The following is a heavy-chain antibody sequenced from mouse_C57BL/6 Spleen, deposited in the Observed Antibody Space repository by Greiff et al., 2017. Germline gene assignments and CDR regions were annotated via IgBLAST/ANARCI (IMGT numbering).Heavy chain of an antibody. V-gene: IGHV1-82*01. CDR2: IYPGDGDT. Sequence: QVQLQQSGPELVKPGASVKISCKASGYAFSSSWMNWVKQRPGKGLEWIGRIYPGDGDTNYNGKFKGKATLTADKSSSTAYMQLSSLTSEDSAVYFCANGYGYAMDYWGQGTSVTVSS. CDR3: ANGYGYAMDY. D-gene: IGHD2-2*01. CDR1: GYAFSSSW. J-gene: IGHJ4*01.